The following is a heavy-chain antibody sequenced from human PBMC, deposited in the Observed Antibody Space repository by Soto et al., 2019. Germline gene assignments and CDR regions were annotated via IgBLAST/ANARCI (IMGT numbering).Heavy chain of an antibody. V-gene: IGHV3-23*01. CDR2: ISGSGGST. CDR3: AKEAVSGWYYFDY. CDR1: GFTFSSYA. D-gene: IGHD6-19*01. J-gene: IGHJ4*02. Sequence: GGSLRLSCAASGFTFSSYAMSWVRQAPGKGLEWVSTISGSGGSTYYADSLKGRFTISRDNSKNTLFLQMSSQRAEDTAVYYCAKEAVSGWYYFDYWGPGTLVTVCS.